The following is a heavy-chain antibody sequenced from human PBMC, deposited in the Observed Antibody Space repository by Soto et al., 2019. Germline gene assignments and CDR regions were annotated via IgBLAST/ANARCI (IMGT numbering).Heavy chain of an antibody. D-gene: IGHD6-13*01. CDR3: ARGERQQQRDS. Sequence: PSETLSLTCTVSGASIINYYWAWIRQSPGGGLESIGYVSNTATTTYNPSLKNRVTISVDKSKNQFFLKVTSVTAADTAVYFCARGERQQQRDSWGQGTLVTVSS. J-gene: IGHJ4*02. V-gene: IGHV4-59*12. CDR1: GASIINYY. CDR2: VSNTATT.